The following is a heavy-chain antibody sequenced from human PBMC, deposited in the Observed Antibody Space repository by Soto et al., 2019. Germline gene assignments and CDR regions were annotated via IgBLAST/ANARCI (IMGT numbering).Heavy chain of an antibody. V-gene: IGHV4-4*07. D-gene: IGHD1-26*01. CDR1: GASVGTYY. CDR3: ARDLSGTGLDV. J-gene: IGHJ6*02. Sequence: QVQLHESGPGLVKPSETLSLTCNVSGASVGTYYWSWIRQSAGKGLEWIGLVYTTGGVAYNSALKDRVAISRDRSNNHVSLEMKSVTAADTAVYFCARDLSGTGLDVWGRGATVSVSS. CDR2: VYTTGGV.